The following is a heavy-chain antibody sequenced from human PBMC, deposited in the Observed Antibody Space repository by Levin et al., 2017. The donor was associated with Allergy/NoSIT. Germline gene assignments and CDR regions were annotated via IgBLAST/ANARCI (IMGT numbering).Heavy chain of an antibody. CDR2: ISNKRNTYTT. Sequence: GGSLRLSCAASAGSTFSDQYMDWVRQAPGKGLEWVGGISNKRNTYTTEYAASLKGRFTISKDDSKNSLYLQMSSRKSEDATVYYGTSGYSGVSYYAFDIWGQGTMVTVSS. CDR1: AGSTFSDQY. V-gene: IGHV3-72*01. CDR3: TSGYSGVSYYAFDI. J-gene: IGHJ3*02. D-gene: IGHD6-19*01.